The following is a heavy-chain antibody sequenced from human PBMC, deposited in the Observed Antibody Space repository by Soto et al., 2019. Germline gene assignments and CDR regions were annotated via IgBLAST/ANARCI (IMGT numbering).Heavy chain of an antibody. CDR3: ARMKGGGSEYFFDY. V-gene: IGHV1-46*01. CDR1: GYTFTRCT. J-gene: IGHJ4*02. CDR2: INPSGGST. Sequence: ASVKVSCKASGYTFTRCTVHWVRQAPGQGLEWMAMINPSGGSTYYVQTFEGRVTLTSDTSTSTVFMELSSLRSEDTAVYYCARMKGGGSEYFFDYWGQGTLVTVSS. D-gene: IGHD2-15*01.